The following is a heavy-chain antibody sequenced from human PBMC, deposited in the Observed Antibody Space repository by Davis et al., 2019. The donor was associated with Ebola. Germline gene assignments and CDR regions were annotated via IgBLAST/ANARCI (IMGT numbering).Heavy chain of an antibody. CDR3: AHLLGIGGGVIVVNDY. CDR1: GFTFSSYA. J-gene: IGHJ4*02. Sequence: PGGSLRLSCAASGFTFSSYAMHWVRQAPGKGLEWVSYISSSSSTIYYADSVKGRFTISRDNAKNSLYLQMNSLRDEDTAVYYCAHLLGIGGGVIVVNDYWGQGTLVTVSS. V-gene: IGHV3-48*02. CDR2: ISSSSSTI. D-gene: IGHD3-16*02.